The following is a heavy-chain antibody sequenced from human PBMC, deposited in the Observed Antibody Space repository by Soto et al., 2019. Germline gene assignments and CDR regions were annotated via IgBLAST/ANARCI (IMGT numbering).Heavy chain of an antibody. CDR3: ARDTIQLWRQETYYYYGMDV. J-gene: IGHJ6*02. CDR2: IYYSGST. Sequence: SETLSLTCTVSGGSISSYYWSWIRQPPGKGLEWIGYIYYSGSTNYNPSLKSRVTISVDTSKNQFSLKLSSVTAADTAVYYCARDTIQLWRQETYYYYGMDVWGQGTTVTVSS. D-gene: IGHD5-18*01. V-gene: IGHV4-59*01. CDR1: GGSISSYY.